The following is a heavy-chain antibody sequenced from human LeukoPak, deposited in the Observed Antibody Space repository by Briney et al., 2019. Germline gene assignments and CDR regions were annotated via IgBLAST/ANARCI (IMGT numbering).Heavy chain of an antibody. CDR1: GFTFSSCW. V-gene: IGHV3-7*05. J-gene: IGHJ4*02. D-gene: IGHD3-10*01. CDR3: ARDRVTMVRGVNYYFDY. Sequence: GGFLRLSCAASGFTFSSCWMSWVRQAPGKGLEWVANIKQDGSEKYNVDSVKGRFTISRDNAKHSLYLQMNSLRAEDTAVYYSARDRVTMVRGVNYYFDYWGQGTLVTVSS. CDR2: IKQDGSEK.